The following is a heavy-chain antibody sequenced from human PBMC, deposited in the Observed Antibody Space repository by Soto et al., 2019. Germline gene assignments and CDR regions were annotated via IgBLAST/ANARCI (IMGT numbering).Heavy chain of an antibody. CDR2: ITGSGGST. CDR3: AKLSGYDYYYYIDV. CDR1: GFTFSAFA. D-gene: IGHD1-26*01. Sequence: GGSLRLSCAASGFTFSAFAMNWVRQAPGKGLEWVSAITGSGGSTYYVDSVKGRFTISRDNSKNTLHLQMNSLRAEDSAVYYCAKLSGYDYYYYIDVWGKGTTVNVSS. J-gene: IGHJ6*03. V-gene: IGHV3-23*01.